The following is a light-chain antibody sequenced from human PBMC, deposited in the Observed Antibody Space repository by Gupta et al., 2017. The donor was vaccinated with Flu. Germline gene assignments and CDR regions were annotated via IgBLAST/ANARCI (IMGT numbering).Light chain of an antibody. J-gene: IGKJ2*02. CDR3: QQTCSSPCT. V-gene: IGKV1-39*01. Sequence: DITMTRSPSSLSASVGDRVTIPCRASLSVSNYLTWYQHIPGRAPNVLIYAASILQSGVPSKFSGSGSGTDFTLTISSLQPEDSAIYYCQQTCSSPCTFGQGTKVEIK. CDR1: LSVSNY. CDR2: AAS.